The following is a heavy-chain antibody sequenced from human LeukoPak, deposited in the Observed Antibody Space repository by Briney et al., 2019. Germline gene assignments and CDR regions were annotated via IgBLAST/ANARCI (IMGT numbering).Heavy chain of an antibody. CDR3: ARASYITMVRGGLGY. CDR1: GYTFTGFF. CDR2: INPNSGGT. Sequence: ASVKVSCKASGYTFTGFFIHGVRQAPGQGLEWMGWINPNSGGTNYAQKFQGRVTMTRDTSISTAYMELSRLRSDDTAVYYCARASYITMVRGGLGYWGQGTLVTVSS. J-gene: IGHJ4*02. V-gene: IGHV1-2*02. D-gene: IGHD3-10*01.